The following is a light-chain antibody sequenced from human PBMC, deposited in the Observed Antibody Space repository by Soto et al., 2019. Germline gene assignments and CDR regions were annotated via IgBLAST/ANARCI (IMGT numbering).Light chain of an antibody. V-gene: IGLV2-14*01. CDR2: EVT. Sequence: QAVVTQPASVSGSPGQSITISCTGTSSDVGGYDYVSWYQQHPDKAPKFMIYEVTNRPSGVSHRFSGSKSGNTASLTISGLQAEDEADYYCSSYTTARTYVFGTGTKLTVL. J-gene: IGLJ1*01. CDR3: SSYTTARTYV. CDR1: SSDVGGYDY.